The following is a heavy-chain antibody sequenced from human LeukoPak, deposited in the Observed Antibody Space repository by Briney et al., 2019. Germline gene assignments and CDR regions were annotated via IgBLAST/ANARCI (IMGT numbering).Heavy chain of an antibody. Sequence: GGPRSLSGAASGFPFIAYYLGWSGQPPGKGLEGVSYFSSRGSTIYYADSVKGRFTISRDNAKNSLYLQMNSLRAEDTAVYYCARAGWRIAATVDAFDIWGQGTMVTVSS. CDR2: FSSRGSTI. D-gene: IGHD6-13*01. CDR3: ARAGWRIAATVDAFDI. V-gene: IGHV3-11*01. CDR1: GFPFIAYY. J-gene: IGHJ3*02.